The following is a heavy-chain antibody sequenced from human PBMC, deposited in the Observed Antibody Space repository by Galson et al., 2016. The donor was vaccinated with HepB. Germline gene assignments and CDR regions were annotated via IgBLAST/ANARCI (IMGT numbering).Heavy chain of an antibody. V-gene: IGHV4-4*02. CDR2: IYQTGTA. Sequence: LSLTCAVSGGSISNDYWWSWVRQSPGKELEWIGEIYQTGTANYNPSFTRRATISVDKSKNQFSLRPDSVSAADTAVYYCTRGTLGTAATMAFDYLGQGALVSVSS. D-gene: IGHD4/OR15-4a*01. CDR1: GGSISNDYW. J-gene: IGHJ4*02. CDR3: TRGTLGTAATMAFDY.